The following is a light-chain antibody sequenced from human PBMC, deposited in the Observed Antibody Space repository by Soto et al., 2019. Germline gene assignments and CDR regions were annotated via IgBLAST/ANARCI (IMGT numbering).Light chain of an antibody. V-gene: IGKV1-5*03. CDR1: QNLNNW. Sequence: DIQMTQSPSTLSASVGDRVTITCRASQNLNNWLAWFQQKPGKAPTLLIYKASGLESGVPSRFSGSGSGTEFTLTISSRQPDDFSTYYCQQYNSYPWTFGQGTKVEIK. CDR2: KAS. CDR3: QQYNSYPWT. J-gene: IGKJ1*01.